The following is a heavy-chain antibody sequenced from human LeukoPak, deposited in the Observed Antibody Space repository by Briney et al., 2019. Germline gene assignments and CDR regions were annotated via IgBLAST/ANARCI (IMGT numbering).Heavy chain of an antibody. CDR3: ARSIGYVES. J-gene: IGHJ5*02. V-gene: IGHV3-74*01. CDR1: GFTFSTSW. Sequence: GGSLRLSCAASGFTFSTSWMHWVRQASGKGLEWVSHVSTDESTTAYADSVKGRFTISRENAKNTVYLQMNSLRAEDTAVYYCARSIGYVESWGQGTLVTVSS. CDR2: VSTDESTT. D-gene: IGHD5-18*01.